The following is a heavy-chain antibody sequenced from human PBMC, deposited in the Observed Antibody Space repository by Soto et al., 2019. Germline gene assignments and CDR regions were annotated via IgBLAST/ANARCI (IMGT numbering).Heavy chain of an antibody. CDR2: IYYSGST. J-gene: IGHJ6*02. Sequence: SETLSLTCTVSGGSISSGGYYWSWIRQHPGKGLEWIGYIYYSGSTYYNPSLKSRVTISVDTSKNQFSLKLSSVTAADTAVYYCARHGATAISGMDVWGQGTTVTVSS. CDR3: ARHGATAISGMDV. V-gene: IGHV4-31*03. D-gene: IGHD2-21*02. CDR1: GGSISSGGYY.